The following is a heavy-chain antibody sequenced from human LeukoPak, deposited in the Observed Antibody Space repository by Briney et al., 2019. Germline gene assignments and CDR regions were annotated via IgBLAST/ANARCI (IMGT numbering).Heavy chain of an antibody. CDR2: ISYDGTNK. D-gene: IGHD3-3*01. CDR1: GFTFFTYG. J-gene: IGHJ4*02. Sequence: GGSLRLSCAASGFTFFTYGMHWVRQAPGKGLEWMAVISYDGTNKYYADSVKGRFTISRDNSKNTLYLQMNSLRAEDTAVYYCAKDLNYDFWSGLGNWGQGTLVTVSS. V-gene: IGHV3-30*18. CDR3: AKDLNYDFWSGLGN.